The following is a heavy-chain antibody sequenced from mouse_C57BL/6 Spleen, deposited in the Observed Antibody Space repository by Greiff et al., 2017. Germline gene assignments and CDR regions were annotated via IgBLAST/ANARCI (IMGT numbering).Heavy chain of an antibody. CDR1: GFTFTSYW. J-gene: IGHJ2*01. Sequence: QVQLQQPGAELVKPGASVKLSCTASGFTFTSYWMHWVQQRPGQGLEWIGMIHPNSGCTYYTEKFKGKATLTVDKSSSTAYLQLSSLTSEDSAIYYCARDTTVSRGYWGKGTTLTVSS. CDR3: ARDTTVSRGY. D-gene: IGHD1-1*01. V-gene: IGHV1-64*01. CDR2: IHPNSGCT.